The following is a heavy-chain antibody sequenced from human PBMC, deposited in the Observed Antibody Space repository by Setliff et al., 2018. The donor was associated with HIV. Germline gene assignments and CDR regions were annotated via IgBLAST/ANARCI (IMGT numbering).Heavy chain of an antibody. Sequence: GGSLRLSCAASGFTFSSYWMSWVRQAPGKGLEWVANIKQDGSEKYYVDSVKGRFTISRDNAKNSLYLQMNSLRAEDTAVYYCARVYDSSGYSLSIPGYWGQGTLVTVSP. J-gene: IGHJ4*01. V-gene: IGHV3-7*01. D-gene: IGHD3-22*01. CDR2: IKQDGSEK. CDR1: GFTFSSYW. CDR3: ARVYDSSGYSLSIPGY.